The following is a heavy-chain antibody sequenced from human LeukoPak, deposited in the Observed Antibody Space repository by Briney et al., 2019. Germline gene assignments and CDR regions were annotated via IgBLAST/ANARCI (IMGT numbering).Heavy chain of an antibody. CDR2: ISTYNGNT. V-gene: IGHV1-18*01. CDR3: ARGEHGTTWYVDY. CDR1: GYTFTNYG. D-gene: IGHD6-13*01. J-gene: IGHJ4*02. Sequence: ASVKVSCKASGYTFTNYGISWVRQAPGQGLEWMGWISTYNGNTNYAQNLQGRVTLTTDTSTNTVYMELRSLRSDDTAVYYCARGEHGTTWYVDYWGQGTQVTVSS.